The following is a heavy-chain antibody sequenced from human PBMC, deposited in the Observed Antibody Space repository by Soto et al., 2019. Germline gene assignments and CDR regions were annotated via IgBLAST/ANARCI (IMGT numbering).Heavy chain of an antibody. CDR1: GYTFTSYG. Sequence: ASVKVSCKASGYTFTSYGIIWVRQAPGQGLEWMGWISAYNGNTNYAQKLQGRVTMTTDTSTSTAYMELRSLRSDDTAVYYCARGSTVVTPDYFDYWGQGTLVTVSS. CDR3: ARGSTVVTPDYFDY. J-gene: IGHJ4*02. D-gene: IGHD4-17*01. CDR2: ISAYNGNT. V-gene: IGHV1-18*01.